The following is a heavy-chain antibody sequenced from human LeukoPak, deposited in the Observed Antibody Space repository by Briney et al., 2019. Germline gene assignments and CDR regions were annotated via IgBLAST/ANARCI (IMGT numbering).Heavy chain of an antibody. D-gene: IGHD3-22*01. CDR1: GYTFTSYY. CDR3: ARGHYFDSSGDAVDI. V-gene: IGHV1-46*01. Sequence: ASVKVSCKASGYTFTSYYMHWVRQAPGQGLEWMGIINPSGGRTSYAQKFQGRVTMTRDTATRTVYMELSSLRSEDTAMYYCARGHYFDSSGDAVDIWGQGTMVTVSS. CDR2: INPSGGRT. J-gene: IGHJ3*02.